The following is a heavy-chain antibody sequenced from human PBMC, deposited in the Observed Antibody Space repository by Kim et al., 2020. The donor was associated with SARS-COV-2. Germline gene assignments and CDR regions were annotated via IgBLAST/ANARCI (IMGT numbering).Heavy chain of an antibody. CDR3: ARVGGGRSPFRD. CDR2: IYYSGGT. CDR1: GGSISNYY. Sequence: SETLSLTCTVSGGSISNYYWSWIRQPPGKGLEWIGYIYYSGGTTYNPSLKSRVTISVDTSRNQFSLKLSSVTAADTAVYYCARVGGGRSPFRDWGQGTLVTVSS. V-gene: IGHV4-59*13. D-gene: IGHD3-16*01. J-gene: IGHJ4*02.